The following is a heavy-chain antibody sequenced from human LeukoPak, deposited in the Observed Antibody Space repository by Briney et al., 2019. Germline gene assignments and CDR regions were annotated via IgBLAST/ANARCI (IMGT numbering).Heavy chain of an antibody. CDR2: ISGSGGST. V-gene: IGHV3-23*01. J-gene: IGHJ4*02. CDR3: AKEWGVDYGLRY. CDR1: GFTFSSLG. Sequence: PGRSLRLSCAASGFTFSSLGMRWLRQAPGKGLEWVSHISGSGGSTYYTHSVKVRFTISRDTSKNTVYLQMHSLRADDTAVYQCAKEWGVDYGLRYWGQGTLVTVSS. D-gene: IGHD3-16*01.